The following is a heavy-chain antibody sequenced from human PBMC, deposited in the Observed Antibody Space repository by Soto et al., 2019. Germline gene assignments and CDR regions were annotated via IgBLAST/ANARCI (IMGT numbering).Heavy chain of an antibody. Sequence: ASVKVSCKASGYTFTGYYMHWVRQAPGQGLEWMGWINPNSGGTNYAQKFQGWVTMTRDTSISTAYMELSSLRSEDTAVYYCARGVDTAMVLYGMDVWGQGTTVTVSS. CDR1: GYTFTGYY. V-gene: IGHV1-2*04. D-gene: IGHD5-18*01. CDR3: ARGVDTAMVLYGMDV. CDR2: INPNSGGT. J-gene: IGHJ6*02.